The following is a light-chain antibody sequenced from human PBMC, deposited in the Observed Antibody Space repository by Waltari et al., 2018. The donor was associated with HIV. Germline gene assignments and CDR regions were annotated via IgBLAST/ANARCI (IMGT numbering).Light chain of an antibody. CDR3: CSYAGSYTWV. CDR2: DVS. CDR1: STDVGGYNY. J-gene: IGLJ3*02. Sequence: QSALTQPRSVSGSPGQSVTISCTGTSTDVGGYNYVSWYQQHPGTVPKLLIYDVSKRPSGVPDRFSCSKSGNAASLTISGVQAEDEADYYCCSYAGSYTWVFGGGTKLTVL. V-gene: IGLV2-11*01.